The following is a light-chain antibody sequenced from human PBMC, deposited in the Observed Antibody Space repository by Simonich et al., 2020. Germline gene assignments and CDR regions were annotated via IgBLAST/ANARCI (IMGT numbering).Light chain of an antibody. J-gene: IGKJ4*01. V-gene: IGKV2-28*01. CDR3: MQALQTPLT. Sequence: DIVMTQSPLSLPVTPGEPASISCRSSQSLLHSNGYNYLDWYLQKPWQSPRLLIYLGYNRASGVPDRFSGSGSGTDFTLKISRVEAEDVGVYYCMQALQTPLTFGGGTKVEIK. CDR1: QSLLHSNGYNY. CDR2: LGY.